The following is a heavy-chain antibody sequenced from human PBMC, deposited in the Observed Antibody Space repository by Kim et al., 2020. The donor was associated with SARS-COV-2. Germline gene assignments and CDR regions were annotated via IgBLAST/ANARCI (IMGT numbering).Heavy chain of an antibody. CDR2: TDGGTT. CDR3: TTAGAY. J-gene: IGHJ4*02. D-gene: IGHD3-10*01. Sequence: TDGGTTDYAAPVKGRFTISREDAKNTLYLQMNSLKTGDTAVYYCTTAGAYWGQGTLVTVSS. V-gene: IGHV3-15*01.